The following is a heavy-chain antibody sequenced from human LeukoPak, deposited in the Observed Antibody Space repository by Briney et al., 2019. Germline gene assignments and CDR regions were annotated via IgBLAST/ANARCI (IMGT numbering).Heavy chain of an antibody. CDR3: ANRGKYFFDY. V-gene: IGHV3-23*01. CDR2: IGNSGANT. D-gene: IGHD1-14*01. CDR1: GFTFRTCA. Sequence: GGSLRLSCAPSGFTFRTCAMCWVREAPGRGGGWVSTIGNSGANTYYADSVKGRFTISRDNSKNTLYLQMNSLRAEDTAVYYCANRGKYFFDYWGQGTLVTVSS. J-gene: IGHJ4*02.